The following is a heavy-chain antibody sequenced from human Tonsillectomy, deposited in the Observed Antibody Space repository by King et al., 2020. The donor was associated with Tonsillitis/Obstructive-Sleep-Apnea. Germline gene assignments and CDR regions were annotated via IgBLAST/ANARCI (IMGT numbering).Heavy chain of an antibody. V-gene: IGHV4-59*08. CDR2: IYYSGST. J-gene: IGHJ6*03. CDR1: GGSISSDY. Sequence: VQLQESGPGLVKPSETLSLTCTVSGGSISSDYWSWIRQPPGKGLEWIGYIYYSGSTNYNPSLKSRVTISVDTSKNQFSLKLSSVTAADTAVYYCARVPTGLYYYYYMDVWGKGPTVTVSS. CDR3: ARVPTGLYYYYYMDV. D-gene: IGHD3-9*01.